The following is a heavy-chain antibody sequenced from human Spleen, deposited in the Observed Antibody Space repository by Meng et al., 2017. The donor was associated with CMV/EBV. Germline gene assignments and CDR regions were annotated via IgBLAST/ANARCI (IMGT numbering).Heavy chain of an antibody. D-gene: IGHD6-13*01. Sequence: GESLKISCVASGFTFYSHWMHWVRQVPGKGLVWVSRINGDGSSVSYADSVKGRFTISRDNAENSLYLQMNGLRAEDTAMYYCAGYPQTYPYSSSSWGQGTLVTVSS. CDR2: INGDGSSV. CDR1: GFTFYSHW. CDR3: AGYPQTYPYSSSS. J-gene: IGHJ4*02. V-gene: IGHV3-74*01.